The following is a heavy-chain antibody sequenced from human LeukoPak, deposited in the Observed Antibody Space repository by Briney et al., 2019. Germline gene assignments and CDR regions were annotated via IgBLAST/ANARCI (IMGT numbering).Heavy chain of an antibody. CDR2: ISYDGSNK. J-gene: IGHJ6*02. CDR1: GFTFSYYA. V-gene: IGHV3-30*19. Sequence: GGSLRLSCSASGFTFSYYAIHWVRQAPGKGLEWVAVISYDGSNKYYADSVKGRFTISRDNSKNTLYLQMNSLRAEDTAVYYCARDGGIWSYYYGMDVWGQGTTVTVSS. D-gene: IGHD6-13*01. CDR3: ARDGGIWSYYYGMDV.